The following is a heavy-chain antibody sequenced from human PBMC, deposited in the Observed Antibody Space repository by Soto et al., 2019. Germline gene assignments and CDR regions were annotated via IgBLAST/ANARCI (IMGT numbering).Heavy chain of an antibody. D-gene: IGHD3-3*01. CDR1: GFTFSSYW. Sequence: VQLVESGGGLVQPGGSLRLSCAASGFTFSSYWMSWVRQAPGKRLEWVANIKQDGSEKYYVDSVKGRFTISRDNAKNSLYLQMNSLRAEDTAVYYCASDSTIFGNDYWGQGTLVTVSS. CDR3: ASDSTIFGNDY. J-gene: IGHJ4*02. CDR2: IKQDGSEK. V-gene: IGHV3-7*01.